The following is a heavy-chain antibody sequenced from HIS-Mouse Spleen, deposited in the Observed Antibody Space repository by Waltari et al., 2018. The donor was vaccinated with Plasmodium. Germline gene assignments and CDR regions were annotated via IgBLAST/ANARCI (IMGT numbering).Heavy chain of an antibody. CDR1: GGSISSSSYYWGWIRQPPGKGLEGIGSIY. J-gene: IGHJ4*02. CDR2: IYYSGST. Sequence: QLQLQESGPGLVKPSETLSLTCTVSGGSISSSSYYWGWIRQPPGKGLEGIGSIYYSGGGSRKPPGEGLEWFGSIYYSGSTYDNPSLKSRVTISVDTSKNQFSRKLSSVTAADTAVYYCARRGGSYYYFDYWGQGTLVTVSS. V-gene: IGHV4-39*01. D-gene: IGHD1-26*01. CDR3: ARRGGSYYYFDY.